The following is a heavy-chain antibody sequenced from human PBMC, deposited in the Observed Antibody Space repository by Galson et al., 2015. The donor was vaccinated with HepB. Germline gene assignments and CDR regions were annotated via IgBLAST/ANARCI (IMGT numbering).Heavy chain of an antibody. CDR2: IYSGGTT. CDR1: GVTVSTNY. Sequence: SLRLSCAASGVTVSTNYMSWVRQAPGRGLEWVSVIYSGGTTYYADSVKGRFTISRDSSKNTLYLQMNSLRAEDTAVYYCARTYCSGGSCYMSYYFDYWGQGTLVSVSS. D-gene: IGHD2-15*01. CDR3: ARTYCSGGSCYMSYYFDY. V-gene: IGHV3-53*01. J-gene: IGHJ4*02.